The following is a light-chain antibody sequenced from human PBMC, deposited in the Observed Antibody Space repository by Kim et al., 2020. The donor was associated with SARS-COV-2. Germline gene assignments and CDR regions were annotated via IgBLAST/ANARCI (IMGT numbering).Light chain of an antibody. V-gene: IGLV3-27*01. Sequence: SVSPGQTARITSSGDVLANKFARWFQQKSGQAPVVVIYKDTERPSEIPERFSGSSSGTTVTLTISGARFEDEADYYCYSAADNSVIFGGGTQLTVL. CDR1: VLANKF. CDR3: YSAADNSVI. J-gene: IGLJ2*01. CDR2: KDT.